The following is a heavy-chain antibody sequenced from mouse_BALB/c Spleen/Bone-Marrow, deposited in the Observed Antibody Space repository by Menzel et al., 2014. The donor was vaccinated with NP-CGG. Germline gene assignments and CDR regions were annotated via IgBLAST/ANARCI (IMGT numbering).Heavy chain of an antibody. CDR1: GYTFTSYY. J-gene: IGHJ3*01. CDR2: INPSNGGT. CDR3: TREGDSPFAY. Sequence: VQLQQSGAELVKPGASVKLSCKASGYTFTSYYMYWVKQRPGQGLEWIGEINPSNGGTNFNEKFKSKAPLTVDKSSSTAYMQLSSLTSEDSAVYYCTREGDSPFAYWGQGTLVTVSA. V-gene: IGHV1S81*02. D-gene: IGHD2-13*01.